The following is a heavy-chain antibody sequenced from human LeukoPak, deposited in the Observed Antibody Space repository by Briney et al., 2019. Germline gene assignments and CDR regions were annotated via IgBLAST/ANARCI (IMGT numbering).Heavy chain of an antibody. CDR1: GGSISSYY. Sequence: QTSETLSLTCTVSGGSISSYYWSWIRQPPGKGLEWIGYIYHSGSTKYNPSLESRVTISVDTSKNQFSLKMSSVTAADTAVYYCARDGYSGNDGLWGQGTLVTVSS. J-gene: IGHJ4*02. CDR2: IYHSGST. V-gene: IGHV4-59*01. D-gene: IGHD5-12*01. CDR3: ARDGYSGNDGL.